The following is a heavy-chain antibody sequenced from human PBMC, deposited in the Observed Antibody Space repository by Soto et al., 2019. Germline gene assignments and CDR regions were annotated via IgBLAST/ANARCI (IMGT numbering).Heavy chain of an antibody. CDR3: ARDRSTYGGGGTGEVKENWFDP. Sequence: SETLSLTCSVSGGSISRYYWGWIRQPPGKGLEWIGYAYYSGDTGYNPSLKSRVTMAVDTSKSQVSLKLSSVTAADTAVYYCARDRSTYGGGGTGEVKENWFDPWGQGALVTVSS. V-gene: IGHV4-59*01. J-gene: IGHJ5*02. D-gene: IGHD2-8*01. CDR1: GGSISRYY. CDR2: AYYSGDT.